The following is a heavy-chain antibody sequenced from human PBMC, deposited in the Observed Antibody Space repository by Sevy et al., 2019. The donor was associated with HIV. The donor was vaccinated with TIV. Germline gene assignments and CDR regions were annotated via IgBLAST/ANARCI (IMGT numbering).Heavy chain of an antibody. CDR2: IYYSGST. CDR3: AEIVGATGGLY. CDR1: GGSISSSSYY. V-gene: IGHV4-39*01. J-gene: IGHJ4*02. D-gene: IGHD1-26*01. Sequence: SETLSLTCTVSGGSISSSSYYWGWIRQPPGKGLEWLGSIYYSGSTYYNPSLKSRFTIYVDTSKNQFSRKLSSVTAADTAVYYCAEIVGATGGLYWGQGTLVTVSS.